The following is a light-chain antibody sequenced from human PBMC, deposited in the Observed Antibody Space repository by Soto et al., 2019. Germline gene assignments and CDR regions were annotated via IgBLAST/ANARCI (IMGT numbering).Light chain of an antibody. CDR3: QQLHDYPIT. V-gene: IGKV1-9*01. CDR1: QGIDSS. CDR2: AAS. Sequence: ILLTQSPSSLSASVGDIVTITCRASQGIDSSFAWYQEKPGKAPKLLIYAASSLQSGVPSRFSGSGSGTDFTLTISSLQPEDFATYYCQQLHDYPITFGQGTRLEI. J-gene: IGKJ5*01.